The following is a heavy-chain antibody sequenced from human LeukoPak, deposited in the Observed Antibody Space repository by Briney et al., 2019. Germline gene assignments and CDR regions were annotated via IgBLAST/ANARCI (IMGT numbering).Heavy chain of an antibody. CDR1: GFTFSSYS. D-gene: IGHD4-17*01. CDR2: ISSSSYI. CDR3: ARSHYGALLYYFDY. V-gene: IGHV3-21*01. J-gene: IGHJ4*02. Sequence: PGGSLRLSCAASGFTFSSYSMNWVRQAPGKGPEWVSSISSSSYIYYADSVKGRFTISRDNAKNSLYLQMNSLRAEDTAVYYCARSHYGALLYYFDYWGQGTLVTVSS.